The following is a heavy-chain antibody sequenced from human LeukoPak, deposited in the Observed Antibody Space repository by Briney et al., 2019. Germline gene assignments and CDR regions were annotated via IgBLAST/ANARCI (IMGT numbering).Heavy chain of an antibody. V-gene: IGHV3-11*04. Sequence: GGSLRLSCAVSGFTFSDYYMSWIRQAPGKGLEWVSYISSGGSTISHADSVKGRFTISRDNAENSLYLQMNSPRAEDTAVYYRARDSYSSSWYLSGYYYYGMDVWGQGTTVTVSS. CDR3: ARDSYSSSWYLSGYYYYGMDV. CDR2: ISSGGSTI. J-gene: IGHJ6*02. CDR1: GFTFSDYY. D-gene: IGHD6-13*01.